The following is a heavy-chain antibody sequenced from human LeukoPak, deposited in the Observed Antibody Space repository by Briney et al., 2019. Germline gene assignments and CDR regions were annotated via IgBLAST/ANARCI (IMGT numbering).Heavy chain of an antibody. V-gene: IGHV1-18*01. CDR2: ISAYNGNT. CDR1: GYTFTSYG. Sequence: GASVKVSCKASGYTFTSYGISWERQAPGQGLEWMGWISAYNGNTNYAQKLQGRVTMTTDTSTSTAYMELRSLRSDDTAVYYCARDYRRVAAADPYYYYYMDVWGKGTTVTVSS. CDR3: ARDYRRVAAADPYYYYYMDV. J-gene: IGHJ6*03. D-gene: IGHD6-13*01.